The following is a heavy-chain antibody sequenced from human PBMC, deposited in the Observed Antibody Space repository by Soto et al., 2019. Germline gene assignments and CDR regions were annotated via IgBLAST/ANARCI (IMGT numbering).Heavy chain of an antibody. V-gene: IGHV4-39*01. Sequence: DTPSVTCSVAGRVRRGGSYWWWCIRQHQGKGLEWIGHIYNSGSTYYNPSLKSRVTMSVDTSKNQLSLKLSSVTAADTAVYYCARLHCDSPNCVPLDPWGQGTLVTVSS. CDR1: GRVRRGGSYW. CDR2: IYNSGST. D-gene: IGHD2-2*01. CDR3: ARLHCDSPNCVPLDP. J-gene: IGHJ5*02.